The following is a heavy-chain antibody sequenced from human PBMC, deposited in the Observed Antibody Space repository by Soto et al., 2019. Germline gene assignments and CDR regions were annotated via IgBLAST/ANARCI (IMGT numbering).Heavy chain of an antibody. CDR2: IYYSGST. V-gene: IGHV4-59*08. J-gene: IGHJ6*03. CDR3: ARQGVWSGPAYYYYYMDV. CDR1: GGSISSYY. D-gene: IGHD3-3*01. Sequence: SETLSLTCTVSGGSISSYYWSWIRQPSGKGLEWIGYIYYSGSTNYNPSLKSRGTISVDTSKNQFSLKLSSVTAADTAVYYCARQGVWSGPAYYYYYMDVWGKGTTVTVSS.